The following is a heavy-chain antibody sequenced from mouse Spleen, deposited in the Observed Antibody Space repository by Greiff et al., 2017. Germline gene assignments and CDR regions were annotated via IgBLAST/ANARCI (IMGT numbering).Heavy chain of an antibody. D-gene: IGHD2-5*01. CDR3: ASHYYSNFDY. J-gene: IGHJ2*01. CDR1: GFTFSSYA. Sequence: EVQVVESGGGLVKPGGSLKLSCAASGFTFSSYAMSWVRQTPEKRLEWVAAINSNGGSTYYPDTVKDRFTISRDNAKNTLYLQMSSLRSEDTALYYCASHYYSNFDYWGQGTTLTVSS. V-gene: IGHV5-6-2*01. CDR2: INSNGGST.